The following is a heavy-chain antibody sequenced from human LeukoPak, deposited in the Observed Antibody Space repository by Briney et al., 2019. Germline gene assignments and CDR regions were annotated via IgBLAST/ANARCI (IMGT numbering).Heavy chain of an antibody. CDR3: ARDIHCSSTSCPYDAFDI. D-gene: IGHD2-2*01. Sequence: SETLSLTCAVYGGSFIGYYWSWIRQPPGKGLEWIGEINHSGSTNYNPSLKSRVTMSVDTSKNQLSLKLSSVTAADTAVYYCARDIHCSSTSCPYDAFDIWGQGTMVTVSS. J-gene: IGHJ3*02. CDR2: INHSGST. CDR1: GGSFIGYY. V-gene: IGHV4-34*01.